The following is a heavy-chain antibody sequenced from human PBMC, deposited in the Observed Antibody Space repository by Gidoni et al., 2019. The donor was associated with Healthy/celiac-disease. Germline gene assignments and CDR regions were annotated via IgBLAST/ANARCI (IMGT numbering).Heavy chain of an antibody. CDR2: ISRSSSYK. CDR1: GFTFRSYS. V-gene: IGHV3-21*01. J-gene: IGHJ4*02. D-gene: IGHD6-13*01. Sequence: EVQLVESGGGLVKPGWSLSLSCPASGFTFRSYSMNWVRQAPGKGLEWVTSISRSSSYKYYADSVKGRFTISRDNAKISLYLQMNSLRAEDTAVYYCARAAGTGWVYWGQGTLVTVSS. CDR3: ARAAGTGWVY.